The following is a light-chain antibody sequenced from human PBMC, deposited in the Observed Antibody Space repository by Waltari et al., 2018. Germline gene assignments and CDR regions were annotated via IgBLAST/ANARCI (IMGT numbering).Light chain of an antibody. CDR2: YAS. J-gene: IGKJ4*01. CDR3: QHYHSYPLT. V-gene: IGKV1-16*01. CDR1: QAIDND. Sequence: DIQMTQSPSSLSASVGDTITITCRASQAIDNDLAWYQQKSGTAPRPLIYYASNLQTGFPSSVGGSGSGTDFTLTIRSLQPDDCATYYCQHYHSYPLTFGGGTKVEIK.